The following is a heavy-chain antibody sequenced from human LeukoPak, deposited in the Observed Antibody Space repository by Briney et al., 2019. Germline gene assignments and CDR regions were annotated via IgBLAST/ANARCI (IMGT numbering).Heavy chain of an antibody. D-gene: IGHD6-6*01. Sequence: SETLSLTCTVSGGSISSSSYYWGWSRQPPGKGLEWIESIYYSGSTYYNPSLKSRVTISVDTSKNQFSLKLSSVTAADTAVYYCAREEDSSSSAGIDYWGQGTLVTVSS. V-gene: IGHV4-39*07. CDR3: AREEDSSSSAGIDY. J-gene: IGHJ4*02. CDR1: GGSISSSSYY. CDR2: IYYSGST.